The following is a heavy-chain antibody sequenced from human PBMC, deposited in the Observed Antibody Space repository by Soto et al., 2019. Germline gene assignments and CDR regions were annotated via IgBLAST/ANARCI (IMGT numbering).Heavy chain of an antibody. V-gene: IGHV3-23*01. Sequence: PGGSLRLSCAASGFTFNNYAMNWVRQAPGKGLEWVATISGAGGNTYYADSVKGRFTVSRDNSENTVYLQMNSLRVEDTAVYFCSWTLNYWGQGTQVTVSS. J-gene: IGHJ4*02. CDR1: GFTFNNYA. CDR2: ISGAGGNT. CDR3: SWTLNY.